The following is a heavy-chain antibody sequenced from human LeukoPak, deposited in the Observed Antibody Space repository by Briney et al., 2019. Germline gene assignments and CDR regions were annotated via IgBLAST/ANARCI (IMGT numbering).Heavy chain of an antibody. V-gene: IGHV1-69*06. J-gene: IGHJ4*02. Sequence: SVKVSCKASAGTFSSYAISWVRQAPGQGLEWMGGIIPIFGTANYAQKFQGRVTITAEKSTSTAYMELSSLRSEDTAVYYCARGTYCSGGSCYSGFDYWGQGTLVTVSS. CDR2: IIPIFGTA. D-gene: IGHD2-15*01. CDR1: AGTFSSYA. CDR3: ARGTYCSGGSCYSGFDY.